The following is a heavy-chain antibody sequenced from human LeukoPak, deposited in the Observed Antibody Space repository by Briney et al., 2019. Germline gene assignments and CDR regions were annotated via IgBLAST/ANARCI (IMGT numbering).Heavy chain of an antibody. CDR3: ARGAGYNYPYYFDY. D-gene: IGHD5-24*01. V-gene: IGHV3-53*01. CDR2: IYGGGNI. CDR1: GFIVSSNY. J-gene: IGHJ4*02. Sequence: GGSLRLSCAASGFIVSSNYMNWVRQAPGKGLEWVSVIYGGGNIYYADSVKGRFTISRDNSKNTLYLQMNSLRAEDTAVYYCARGAGYNYPYYFDYWGQGTLVTVSS.